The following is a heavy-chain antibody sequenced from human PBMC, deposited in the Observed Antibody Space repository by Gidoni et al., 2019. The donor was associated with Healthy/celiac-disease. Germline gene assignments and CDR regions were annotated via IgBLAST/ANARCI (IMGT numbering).Heavy chain of an antibody. Sequence: ELQLVESGGGLVTPAWSLRLSCAASGFTFRNAWLRWVRQAPGKGLEWVGRIKRKTDGGTTDYAAPVKGRFTISRDDSKNTLYLQMNSLKTEDTAVYYCTTAPADIVVVVAATPGDYWGQGTLVTVSS. D-gene: IGHD2-15*01. J-gene: IGHJ4*02. V-gene: IGHV3-15*01. CDR1: GFTFRNAW. CDR2: IKRKTDGGTT. CDR3: TTAPADIVVVVAATPGDY.